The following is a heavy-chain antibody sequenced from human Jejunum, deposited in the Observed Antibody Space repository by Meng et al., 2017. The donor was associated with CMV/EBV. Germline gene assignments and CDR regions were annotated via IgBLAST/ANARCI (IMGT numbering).Heavy chain of an antibody. Sequence: GLSFIDTHMSWVRQAPGKGLAWVSYMSSGGTTTNYADSVKGRFTISRDNAKNSLYLQMNSLRAEDTAVYYCVRRVNDFWSGYYDYWGQGTVVTVSS. V-gene: IGHV3-11*01. D-gene: IGHD3-3*01. J-gene: IGHJ4*02. CDR1: GLSFIDTH. CDR3: VRRVNDFWSGYYDY. CDR2: MSSGGTTT.